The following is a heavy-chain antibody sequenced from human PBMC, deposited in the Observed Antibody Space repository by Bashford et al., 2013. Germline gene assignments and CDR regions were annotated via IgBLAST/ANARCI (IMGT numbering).Heavy chain of an antibody. V-gene: IGHV3-30*03. D-gene: IGHD3-16*01. CDR1: GFTFSSYG. CDR3: ARDGGGRESYYNLDV. CDR2: ISYDGSNK. Sequence: GGSLRLSCAASGFTFSSYGMHWVRQAPGKGLEWVAVISYDGSNKYYADSVKGRFTISRDNSKNTLYLQMNSLRAEDTAVYYCARDGGGRESYYNLDVWGQGTTVTVSS. J-gene: IGHJ6*02.